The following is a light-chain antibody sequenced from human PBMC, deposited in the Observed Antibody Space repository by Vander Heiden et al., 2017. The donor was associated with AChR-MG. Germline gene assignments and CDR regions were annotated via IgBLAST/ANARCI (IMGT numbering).Light chain of an antibody. V-gene: IGLV1-40*01. J-gene: IGLJ3*02. CDR1: TSNLGAGYD. CDR2: GSS. Sequence: QSVLTQPPSVSGAPGQRLTIPCTGSTSNLGAGYDVHWYQQLPQTAPKLLIYGSSHRPSGVPDRFSGSKFGTSASLVITGLQAEDEADYYCQSYDTSLNAWVFGGGTRLTVL. CDR3: QSYDTSLNAWV.